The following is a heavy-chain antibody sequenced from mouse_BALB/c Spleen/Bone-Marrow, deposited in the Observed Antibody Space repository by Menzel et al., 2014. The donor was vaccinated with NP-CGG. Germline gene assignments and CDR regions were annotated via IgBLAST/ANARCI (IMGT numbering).Heavy chain of an antibody. D-gene: IGHD1-1*01. V-gene: IGHV14-3*02. J-gene: IGHJ1*01. CDR3: ARYDYGWYFYV. CDR2: IDPANGNT. CDR1: GFNIKDTY. Sequence: EVQLQQSGAELVKPGASVKLSCTASGFNIKDTYMHWVKQRPEQGLEWIGRIDPANGNTKYDPKFQGKATITADTSSNTAYLQLSSLTSEDSAVYYCARYDYGWYFYVWGAGTTVTVSS.